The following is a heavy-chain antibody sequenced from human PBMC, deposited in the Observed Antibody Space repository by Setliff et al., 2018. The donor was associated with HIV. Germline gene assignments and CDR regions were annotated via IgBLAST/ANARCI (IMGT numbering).Heavy chain of an antibody. V-gene: IGHV4-38-2*02. CDR1: GYSISSGYY. J-gene: IGHJ5*02. CDR3: ARDIQAAGTGWFDP. CDR2: IYHSGST. D-gene: IGHD6-13*01. Sequence: LTCAVSGYSISSGYYWGWIRQPPGKGLEWIGSIYHSGSTYYNPSLKSRVTISLDTSKNQFSLKLSSVTAADTAVYYCARDIQAAGTGWFDPWGQGTLVTAPQ.